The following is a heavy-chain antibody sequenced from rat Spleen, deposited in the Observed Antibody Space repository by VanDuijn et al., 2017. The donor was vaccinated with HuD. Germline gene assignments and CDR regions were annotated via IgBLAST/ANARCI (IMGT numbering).Heavy chain of an antibody. D-gene: IGHD1-3*01. CDR2: ISYDGSST. Sequence: EVQLVESGGGLVQPGGTLKLSCAASGITFSNYAMAWVRQAPTKGLEWVASISYDGSSTYYRDSVKGRFTISRDNAKSTLYLQMDSLRYEDTATYYCTRGGFYRYWGQGVMVTVSS. CDR3: TRGGFYRY. J-gene: IGHJ2*01. V-gene: IGHV5-29*01. CDR1: GITFSNYA.